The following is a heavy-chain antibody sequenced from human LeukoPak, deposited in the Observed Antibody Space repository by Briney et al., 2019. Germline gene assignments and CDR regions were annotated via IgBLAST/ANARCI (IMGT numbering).Heavy chain of an antibody. Sequence: KSSEILSLTCTVSGGSISSYHWSWIRQPPGKGLEWIGYVYYSGSTNYNPSLKSRVTISVDTSKNQFSLKLKSVSAADTAVYYCARVKGVSPPTSDAFDIWGQGTMVTVSS. CDR1: GGSISSYH. CDR3: ARVKGVSPPTSDAFDI. D-gene: IGHD1-14*01. V-gene: IGHV4-59*01. CDR2: VYYSGST. J-gene: IGHJ3*02.